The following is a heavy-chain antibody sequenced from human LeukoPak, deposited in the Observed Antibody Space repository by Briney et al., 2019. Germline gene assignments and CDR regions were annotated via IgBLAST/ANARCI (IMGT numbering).Heavy chain of an antibody. Sequence: RGSLRLACAASASTFSGSVVAWVGQAAGKGLDGVGGIRSKRNNYATRYSRSVKARLTISRAPSQNTVYMNMASLKTEDRAPYYCPRLEDSSPIAVALDIWGQGTVVTVSS. CDR1: ASTFSGSV. J-gene: IGHJ3*02. CDR2: IRSKRNNYAT. CDR3: PRLEDSSPIAVALDI. D-gene: IGHD6-13*01. V-gene: IGHV3-73*01.